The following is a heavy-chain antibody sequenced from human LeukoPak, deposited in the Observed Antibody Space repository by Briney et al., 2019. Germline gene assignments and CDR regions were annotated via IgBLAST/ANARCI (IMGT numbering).Heavy chain of an antibody. CDR1: GFTFSNAW. D-gene: IGHD3-16*02. V-gene: IGHV3-11*04. CDR3: AREGGFGYDDAFDT. J-gene: IGHJ3*02. Sequence: GGSLRLSCAAPGFTFSNAWMSWVRQAPRKGLEWISYISGSGSSIFYADSLQGRFTVSRDNAKNSVYLQMNSLRAEDTAVYYCAREGGFGYDDAFDTWGHGTTVTVSS. CDR2: ISGSGSSI.